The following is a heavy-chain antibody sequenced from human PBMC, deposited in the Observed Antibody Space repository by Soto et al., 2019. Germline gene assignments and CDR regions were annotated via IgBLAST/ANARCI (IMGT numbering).Heavy chain of an antibody. J-gene: IGHJ4*02. CDR2: MNPKSGNT. D-gene: IGHD1-1*01. CDR3: ARGKSLEN. CDR1: GYTFSNYD. V-gene: IGHV1-8*01. Sequence: QVQLVQSGAEVKKPGASVKVSCKASGYTFSNYDINWVRQATGQGLEWMGWMNPKSGNTGYAQNFQGRVTMTRDTSITTLYMALSSLRSEDTAMYYCARGKSLENWGQGTLVTVSS.